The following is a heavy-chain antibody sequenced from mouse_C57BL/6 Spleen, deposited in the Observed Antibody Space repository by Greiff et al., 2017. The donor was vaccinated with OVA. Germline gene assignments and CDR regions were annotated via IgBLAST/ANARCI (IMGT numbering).Heavy chain of an antibody. J-gene: IGHJ2*01. D-gene: IGHD1-1*01. Sequence: QVQLQQPGAELVKPGASVKLSCKASGYTFTSYWMHWVKQRPGQGLAWIGMIHPNSGRTNYNEKFKSKATLTVDKSSSTAYMQLSSLTSEDSAVYYCARSNGNYLDYWGQGTTLTVSS. CDR2: IHPNSGRT. V-gene: IGHV1-64*01. CDR1: GYTFTSYW. CDR3: ARSNGNYLDY.